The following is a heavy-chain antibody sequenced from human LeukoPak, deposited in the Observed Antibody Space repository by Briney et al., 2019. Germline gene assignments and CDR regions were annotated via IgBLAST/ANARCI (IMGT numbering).Heavy chain of an antibody. CDR3: ARAGTDIVVVVAATEYWFDP. V-gene: IGHV1-8*02. Sequence: ASVKVSCKASGYTFTSYGISWVRQATGQGLEWMGWMNPNSGNTGYAQKFQGRVTMTRNTSISTAYMELSSLRSEDTAVYYCARAGTDIVVVVAATEYWFDPWGQGTLVTVSS. D-gene: IGHD2-15*01. CDR2: MNPNSGNT. J-gene: IGHJ5*02. CDR1: GYTFTSYG.